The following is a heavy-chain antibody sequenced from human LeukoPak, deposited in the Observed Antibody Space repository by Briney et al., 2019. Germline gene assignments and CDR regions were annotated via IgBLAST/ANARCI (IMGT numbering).Heavy chain of an antibody. Sequence: GGSLRLSCAASGFTFSTYAMNWVRQAPGKGLEWVSGISASGSSINYADSVKGRFTISRDNSKNTLYLQMNSLRAEDTAVYYCAKAPGGHTAMDQYYFDYWGQGTLVTVSS. CDR2: ISASGSSI. V-gene: IGHV3-23*01. D-gene: IGHD5-18*01. J-gene: IGHJ4*02. CDR3: AKAPGGHTAMDQYYFDY. CDR1: GFTFSTYA.